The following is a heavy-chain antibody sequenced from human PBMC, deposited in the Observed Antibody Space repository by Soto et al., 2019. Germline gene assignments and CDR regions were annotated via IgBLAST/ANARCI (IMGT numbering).Heavy chain of an antibody. CDR3: ANDPGLWSLDY. CDR2: INSDGSST. J-gene: IGHJ4*02. D-gene: IGHD1-1*01. CDR1: GFTFSSYW. Sequence: GGSLRLSCAASGFTFSSYWMHWVRQAPGKGLVWVSRINSDGSSTSYADSVKGRFTISRDNSKNTLYLQMNSLRAEDTAVYYCANDPGLWSLDYWGQGTLVTVSS. V-gene: IGHV3-74*01.